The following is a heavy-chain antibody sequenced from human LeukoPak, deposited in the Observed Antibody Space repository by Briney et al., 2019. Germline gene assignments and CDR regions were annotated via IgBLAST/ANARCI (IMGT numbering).Heavy chain of an antibody. CDR1: GGSISSGGYY. D-gene: IGHD4-11*01. CDR2: IYYSGST. Sequence: SETLSLTCTVSGGSISSGGYYWSWIRQHPGKGLEWIGYIYYSGSTYYNPSLKSRVTISVDTPKDQFSLKLSSVTAADTAVYYCARLTTGGYNWFDPWGQGTLVTVSS. V-gene: IGHV4-31*03. CDR3: ARLTTGGYNWFDP. J-gene: IGHJ5*02.